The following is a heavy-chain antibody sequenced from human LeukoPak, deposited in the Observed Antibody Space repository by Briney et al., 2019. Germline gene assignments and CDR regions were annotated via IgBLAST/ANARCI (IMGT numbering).Heavy chain of an antibody. CDR3: AREGGGEVDTAMVPDFDY. V-gene: IGHV1-2*02. J-gene: IGHJ4*02. CDR2: INPNSGGA. D-gene: IGHD5-18*01. Sequence: ASVKVSCKASGYTFTGYYIHWVRQAPGQGLEWMGWINPNSGGANDAQKFQGRVTMTTDTSISTAYMELSRLRSDDTAVYYCAREGGGEVDTAMVPDFDYWGQGTLVTVSS. CDR1: GYTFTGYY.